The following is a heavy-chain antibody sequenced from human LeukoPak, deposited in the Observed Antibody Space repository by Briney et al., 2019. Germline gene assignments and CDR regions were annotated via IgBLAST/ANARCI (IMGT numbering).Heavy chain of an antibody. J-gene: IGHJ4*02. CDR1: RFTFRNYA. V-gene: IGHV3-30-3*01. CDR2: ISYDGCNK. D-gene: IGHD4-17*01. CDR3: ARNDYGEYFFDY. Sequence: GRSLRLSCAASRFTFRNYAMHWVRQAPGTGREWGAVISYDGCNKHYTESAKGRFTISRDNSKNTLYLRLNSRTTDDTAVYYYARNDYGEYFFDYWGQGTLVTVSS.